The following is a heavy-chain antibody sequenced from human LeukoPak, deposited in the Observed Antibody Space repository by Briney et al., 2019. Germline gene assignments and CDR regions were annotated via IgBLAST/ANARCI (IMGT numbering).Heavy chain of an antibody. CDR2: ISSGGGST. V-gene: IGHV3-23*01. CDR3: AKDPSSGFGDGDAFDI. CDR1: AFSFSSYA. J-gene: IGHJ3*02. Sequence: PVGSLILSCAASAFSFSSYAMSWVRQAPGEGLEWVSGISSGGGSTYFADSVRGRFIISRDNSKNTLNLQMDSLRVEDTAVYYCAKDPSSGFGDGDAFDIWGQGTTVTVSS. D-gene: IGHD3-10*01.